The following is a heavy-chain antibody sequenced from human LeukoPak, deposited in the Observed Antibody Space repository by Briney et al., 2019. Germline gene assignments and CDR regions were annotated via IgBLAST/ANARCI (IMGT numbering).Heavy chain of an antibody. D-gene: IGHD6-19*01. CDR1: GGSISTDASY. CDR3: ARLFSRGWEYHFGLDV. J-gene: IGHJ6*02. Sequence: SETLSLTCTVSGGSISTDASYWAWIRQPPGKGLEWIGSIYYSGSTYYSSSLKSRVTLSVDMSKNQFSLKMSSVTAADTAVFYCARLFSRGWEYHFGLDVWGQGTTVTVS. V-gene: IGHV4-39*01. CDR2: IYYSGST.